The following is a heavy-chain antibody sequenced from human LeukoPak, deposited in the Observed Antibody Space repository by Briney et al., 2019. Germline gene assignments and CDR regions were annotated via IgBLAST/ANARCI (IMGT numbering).Heavy chain of an antibody. CDR2: INPSGGST. J-gene: IGHJ4*02. Sequence: ASVKVSCKASGYTFTSYYMHWVRQAPGQGLEWMGIINPSGGSTSYAQKFQGRVTMTRDTSTSTVYMELRSLRSDDTAVYYCAREVATITVAAAGGIDYWGQGTLVTVSS. CDR1: GYTFTSYY. V-gene: IGHV1-46*01. CDR3: AREVATITVAAAGGIDY. D-gene: IGHD5-12*01.